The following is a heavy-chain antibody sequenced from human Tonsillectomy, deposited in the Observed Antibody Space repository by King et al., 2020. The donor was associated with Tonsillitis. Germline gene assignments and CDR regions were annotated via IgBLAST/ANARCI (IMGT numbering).Heavy chain of an antibody. CDR2: VDYSGFT. D-gene: IGHD5-24*01. CDR3: VRERSPGFDF. V-gene: IGHV4-61*01. J-gene: IGHJ4*02. CDR1: GGSVSSGSYY. Sequence: VQLQESGPGLVKPSETLSLTCTVSGGSVSSGSYYWTWIRQPPGQELVWIGYVDYSGFTNYHPSLTSRVTISSDPSKNQFSLKLSSVTAADTAVYYCVRERSPGFDFWGQGTLVTVSS.